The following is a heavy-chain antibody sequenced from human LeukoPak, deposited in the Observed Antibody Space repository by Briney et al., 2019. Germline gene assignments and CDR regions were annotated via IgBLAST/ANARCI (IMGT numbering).Heavy chain of an antibody. Sequence: PGGSLRLSCAASGFTFSSYWMHWVRQAPGKGLVWVSRINSDGSSTSYADSVKGRFTISRDNAKNTLYLQMNSLRAEDTAVYYCARNHHDGDAFDIWGQGTMVTVSS. J-gene: IGHJ3*02. CDR2: INSDGSST. V-gene: IGHV3-74*01. CDR3: ARNHHDGDAFDI. CDR1: GFTFSSYW. D-gene: IGHD1-1*01.